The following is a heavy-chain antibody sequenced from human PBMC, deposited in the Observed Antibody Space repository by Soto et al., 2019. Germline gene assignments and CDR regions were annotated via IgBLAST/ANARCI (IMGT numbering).Heavy chain of an antibody. CDR2: IYYSEDT. D-gene: IGHD1-7*01. V-gene: IGHV4-39*07. CDR1: GGSISSSSNH. Sequence: SETLSLICTVSGGSISSSSNHWGWIRQPPGKGLEWIGNIYYSEDTYYNPSLKSRVTISVDTSKNQFSLRLTSVTAADTAVYYCARDGITGTTAAFDIWGQGTMVTVS. CDR3: ARDGITGTTAAFDI. J-gene: IGHJ3*02.